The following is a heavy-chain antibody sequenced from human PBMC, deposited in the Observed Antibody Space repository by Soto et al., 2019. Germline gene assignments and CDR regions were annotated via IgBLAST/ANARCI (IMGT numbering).Heavy chain of an antibody. V-gene: IGHV4-34*01. J-gene: IGHJ5*02. CDR1: GGSFSGYY. D-gene: IGHD3-10*01. CDR3: ERIPYMVRGVIKWFDP. Sequence: QVQLQQWGAGLLKPSETLSLTCAVYGGSFSGYYWSWIRQPPGKGLEWIGEINHSGSTNYNPSLKSRVTISVATTKNQSSLKLSSVTAADTAVYYCERIPYMVRGVIKWFDPWGQGTLVTVSS. CDR2: INHSGST.